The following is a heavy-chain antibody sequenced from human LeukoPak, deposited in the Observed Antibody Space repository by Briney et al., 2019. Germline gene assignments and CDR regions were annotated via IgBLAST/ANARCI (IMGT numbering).Heavy chain of an antibody. CDR1: GGSISSSSYY. CDR3: ARAWISGYYYVNAFDI. D-gene: IGHD3-22*01. Sequence: SETLSLTCTVSGGSISSSSYYWGWIRQPPGKGLEWIGSIYYSGSTYYNPSLKSRVTISVDTSKNQFSLKLSSVTAADTAVYYCARAWISGYYYVNAFDIWGQGTMVTVSS. V-gene: IGHV4-39*07. J-gene: IGHJ3*02. CDR2: IYYSGST.